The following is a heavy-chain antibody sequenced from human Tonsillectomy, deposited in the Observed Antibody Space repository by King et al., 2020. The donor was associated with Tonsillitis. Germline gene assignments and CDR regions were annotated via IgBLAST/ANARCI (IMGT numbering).Heavy chain of an antibody. CDR2: IYDSGST. Sequence: VPLQESGPGLVKPSQTLSLTCTVSGGSISSDDFYWSWIRQPPGKGLEWIGYIYDSGSTFYNPSLKSRVTIPVDTSKNQFSLKLSSVTAADTAVYFCAKETPYCSSPSCYHYYYYMDVWGKGTTVTVSS. J-gene: IGHJ6*03. V-gene: IGHV4-30-4*01. D-gene: IGHD2-2*01. CDR1: GGSISSDDFY. CDR3: AKETPYCSSPSCYHYYYYMDV.